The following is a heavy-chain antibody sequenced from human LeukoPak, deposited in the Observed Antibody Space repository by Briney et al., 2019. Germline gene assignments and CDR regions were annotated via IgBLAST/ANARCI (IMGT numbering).Heavy chain of an antibody. J-gene: IGHJ4*02. Sequence: GGSLRLSCTASGFHFSDYYMSWIRQAPGKGLEWVSYISDRGDTIYYADSVKGRFTISRDNANISVSLQMNSLRPEDTAVYYCARLKAGNWGPGTLVAVSS. CDR1: GFHFSDYY. CDR2: ISDRGDTI. CDR3: ARLKAGN. V-gene: IGHV3-11*01.